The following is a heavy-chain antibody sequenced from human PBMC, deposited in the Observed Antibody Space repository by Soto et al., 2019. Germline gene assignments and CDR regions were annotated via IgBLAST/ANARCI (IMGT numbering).Heavy chain of an antibody. D-gene: IGHD3-16*01. CDR3: ARAYTRQDFVLDF. V-gene: IGHV1-46*01. Sequence: VASVKVSCKASGYTFTRYYIHWVRQAPGQGLEWLGKINPGGGSTSYAQNFQDRVTMTTDTSTTTAYMELSSLKSDDTAVYYCARAYTRQDFVLDFWGQGTLVTVSS. CDR2: INPGGGST. J-gene: IGHJ4*02. CDR1: GYTFTRYY.